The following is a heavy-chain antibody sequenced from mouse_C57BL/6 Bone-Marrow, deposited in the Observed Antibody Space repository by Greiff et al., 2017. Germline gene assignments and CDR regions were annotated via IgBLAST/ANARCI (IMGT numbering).Heavy chain of an antibody. V-gene: IGHV1-39*01. Sequence: VQLQQSGPELVKPGASVKISCKASGYSFTDYNMNWVKQSNGKSLEWIGVINPNYGTTSYNQKFKGKAPLKVDQSSSTAYMQLNSLTSEDSAGYYCARGYDYDYAMDYGGQGTSVTVSS. CDR2: INPNYGTT. J-gene: IGHJ4*01. CDR3: ARGYDYDYAMDY. D-gene: IGHD2-4*01. CDR1: GYSFTDYN.